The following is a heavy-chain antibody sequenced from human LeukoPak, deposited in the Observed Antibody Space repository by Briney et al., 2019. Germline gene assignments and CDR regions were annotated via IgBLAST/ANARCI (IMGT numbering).Heavy chain of an antibody. CDR1: VFTFSRYW. D-gene: IGHD5-18*01. Sequence: PGGALRLSCAASVFTFSRYWMSWVRQAPGKGREGVANIKQDGSEKYYVDSVEGRFTISRDNPKNSLYLQMNSLRAEDTAVYYCARAPDTGIDYWGQGTLVTVPS. CDR2: IKQDGSEK. CDR3: ARAPDTGIDY. V-gene: IGHV3-7*01. J-gene: IGHJ4*01.